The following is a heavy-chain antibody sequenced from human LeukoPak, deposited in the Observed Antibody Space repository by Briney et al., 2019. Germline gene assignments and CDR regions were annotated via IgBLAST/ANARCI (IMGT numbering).Heavy chain of an antibody. D-gene: IGHD2-2*01. CDR3: ARVGCSSTSCPPHFDY. Sequence: ASVKVSCKASGYTFTSYYMHWVRQAPGRGLEWMGIINPSGGSTSYAQKFQGRVTMTRDTSTSTAYMELRSLRSDDTAVYYCARVGCSSTSCPPHFDYWGQGTLVTVSS. J-gene: IGHJ4*02. CDR1: GYTFTSYY. V-gene: IGHV1-46*01. CDR2: INPSGGST.